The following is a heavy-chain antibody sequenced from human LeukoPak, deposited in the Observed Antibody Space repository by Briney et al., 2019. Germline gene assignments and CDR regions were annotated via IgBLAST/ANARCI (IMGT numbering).Heavy chain of an antibody. D-gene: IGHD3-10*01. J-gene: IGHJ6*04. CDR2: IIPIFGTA. CDR3: ATGLWFGKYLDV. V-gene: IGHV1-69*13. CDR1: GGTFSSYA. Sequence: SVKVSCKASGGTFSSYAISWVRQAPGQGLEWMGGIIPIFGTANYAQKFQGRVTITADESTSTAYMELSSLRSEDTAVYYCATGLWFGKYLDVWGKGTTVTISS.